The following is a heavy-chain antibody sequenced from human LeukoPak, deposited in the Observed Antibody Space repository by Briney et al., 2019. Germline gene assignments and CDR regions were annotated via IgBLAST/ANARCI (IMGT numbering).Heavy chain of an antibody. D-gene: IGHD3-10*01. CDR1: GGSISSGSFY. V-gene: IGHV4-61*02. Sequence: SQTLSLTCTVSGGSISSGSFYWSWIRQPAGKGLEWIGRIYTSGSNNYNPSLKSRVTISVDTSKNQFSLKLSSVTAADTAVYYCARGDARDYYGSGSFPFDYWGQGTLVTVSS. CDR2: IYTSGSN. CDR3: ARGDARDYYGSGSFPFDY. J-gene: IGHJ4*02.